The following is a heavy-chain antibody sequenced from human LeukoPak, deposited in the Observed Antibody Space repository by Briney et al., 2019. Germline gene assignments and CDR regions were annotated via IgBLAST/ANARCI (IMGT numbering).Heavy chain of an antibody. CDR1: GFTFSSYA. Sequence: PGRSLRLSCAASGFTFSSYAVHWVRQAPGKGLEWVAVISYDGSNKFYADSVKGRLTISRDNSKNTLYLQMNSLRAEDTAVYYCARGQGNWYSEYFQHWGQGTLVTVSS. J-gene: IGHJ1*01. D-gene: IGHD6-13*01. CDR3: ARGQGNWYSEYFQH. CDR2: ISYDGSNK. V-gene: IGHV3-30-3*01.